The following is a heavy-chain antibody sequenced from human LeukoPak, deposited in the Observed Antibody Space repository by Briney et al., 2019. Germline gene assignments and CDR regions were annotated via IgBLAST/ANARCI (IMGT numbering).Heavy chain of an antibody. V-gene: IGHV4-31*03. CDR3: ARDVPGGMDV. CDR2: IYYSGST. CDR1: GGSISSGGYY. J-gene: IGHJ6*04. Sequence: SQTLSLTCTVSGGSISSGGYYWSWIRQHPGKGLEWIGYIYYSGSTYYIPSLKSRVTISVDTSKNQFSLKLSSVTAADTAVYYCARDVPGGMDVWGKGTTVTVSS.